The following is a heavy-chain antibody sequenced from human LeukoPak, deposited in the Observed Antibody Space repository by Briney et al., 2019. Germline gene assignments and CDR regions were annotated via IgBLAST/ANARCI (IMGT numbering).Heavy chain of an antibody. CDR3: ARGMVVVSATNAFDI. CDR2: IYPHDSDT. J-gene: IGHJ3*02. CDR1: GYSFTNYW. D-gene: IGHD2-15*01. Sequence: GESLKISCQGSGYSFTNYWIGWVRQMPGKGLEWMGIIYPHDSDTRYSPSFQGQVTISADKSINTAFLQWNSLKASDTAMYYCARGMVVVSATNAFDIWGLGTMVTVSS. V-gene: IGHV5-51*01.